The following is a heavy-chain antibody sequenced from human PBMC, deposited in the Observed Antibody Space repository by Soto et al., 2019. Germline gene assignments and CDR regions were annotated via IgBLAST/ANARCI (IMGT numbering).Heavy chain of an antibody. J-gene: IGHJ4*02. CDR2: IYESGST. Sequence: QLQLQESGSGLVKPSQTLSLTCYVSGGSIRSGGYSWSWIRQPPGKGLEWIGYIYESGSTYYNPSLKSRLTISVDRSQTQCSPKLSSVTAADTAVYYCAAGGGLPRYYWGQGTLVTVSS. D-gene: IGHD2-15*01. CDR3: AAGGGLPRYY. V-gene: IGHV4-30-2*01. CDR1: GGSIRSGGYS.